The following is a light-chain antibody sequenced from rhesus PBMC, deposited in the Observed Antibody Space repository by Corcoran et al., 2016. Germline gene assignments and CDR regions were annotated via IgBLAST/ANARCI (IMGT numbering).Light chain of an antibody. J-gene: IGKJ1*01. CDR2: GAS. CDR1: QSVGSY. CDR3: LQSSKIWT. Sequence: ETVVTQSPATLSLSPGERATLSCRASQSVGSYLAWYQQKPGQAPRLLIYGASSRATGIPDRFSGSGSGTDLTLTLSSLEPEDGGVYYCLQSSKIWTFGQGTKVEIK. V-gene: IGKV3-24*04.